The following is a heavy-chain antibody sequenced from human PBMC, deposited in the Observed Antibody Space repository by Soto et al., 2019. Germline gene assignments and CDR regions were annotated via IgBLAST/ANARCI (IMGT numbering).Heavy chain of an antibody. CDR1: GYTFTSYA. CDR2: INAGNGNT. Sequence: ASVKVSCKASGYTFTSYAMRWVRQAPGQRLEWMGWINAGNGNTKYSQKFQGRVTITRDTSASIAYMELSSLRSEDTAVYYCASPYDSSGYYLLGSYWGQGTLVTVSS. CDR3: ASPYDSSGYYLLGSY. D-gene: IGHD3-22*01. J-gene: IGHJ4*02. V-gene: IGHV1-3*01.